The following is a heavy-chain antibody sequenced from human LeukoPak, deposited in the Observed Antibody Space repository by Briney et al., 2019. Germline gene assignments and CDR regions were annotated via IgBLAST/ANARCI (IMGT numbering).Heavy chain of an antibody. CDR2: IKQDASEE. V-gene: IGHV3-7*04. CDR3: ARDEHQFYHSSTGRFDY. Sequence: GGSLRLSCAASGFTFSYYWMGWVRQAPGKGLEWVANIKQDASEEYYVDSVKGRFTISRDNAKNSLYLQMGSLRAEDTAVYYCARDEHQFYHSSTGRFDYWGQGTLVTVSS. D-gene: IGHD2-8*02. CDR1: GFTFSYYW. J-gene: IGHJ4*02.